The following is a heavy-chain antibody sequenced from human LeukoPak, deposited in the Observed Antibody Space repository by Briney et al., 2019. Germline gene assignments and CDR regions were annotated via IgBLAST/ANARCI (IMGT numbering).Heavy chain of an antibody. CDR1: GYTFTGYY. J-gene: IGHJ3*02. D-gene: IGHD3-10*01. Sequence: ASVKVSCKASGYTFTGYYMHWVRQAPGQGLEWMGWINPNSGGTNYAQKFQGRVTMTRDTSISTAYMELSRLRSDDTAVYYCARDGRITMVRGVIKYAFDIWGQGTMVTVSP. CDR2: INPNSGGT. V-gene: IGHV1-2*02. CDR3: ARDGRITMVRGVIKYAFDI.